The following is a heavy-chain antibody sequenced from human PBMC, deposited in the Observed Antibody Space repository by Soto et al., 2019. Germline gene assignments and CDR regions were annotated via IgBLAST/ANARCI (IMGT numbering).Heavy chain of an antibody. CDR3: ARVWVSRYMTERTTWYHYGLAV. V-gene: IGHV4-30-4*01. J-gene: IGHJ6*02. Sequence: PSETLSLTCTVSGGSISSGDYYWSWIRQPPGKGLEWIGYIYYSGSTYYNPSLKSRVTISVDTSKNQFSLKLSSVTAADTAVYYCARVWVSRYMTERTTWYHYGLAVWGRGTTVTVSS. D-gene: IGHD1-1*01. CDR2: IYYSGST. CDR1: GGSISSGDYY.